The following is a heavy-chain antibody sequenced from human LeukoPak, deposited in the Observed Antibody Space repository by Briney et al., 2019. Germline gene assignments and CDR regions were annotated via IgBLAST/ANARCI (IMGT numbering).Heavy chain of an antibody. CDR1: GGSISSYY. CDR2: IYYSGST. CDR3: ARHYDSSGYYYFDY. D-gene: IGHD3-22*01. V-gene: IGHV4-59*08. J-gene: IGHJ4*02. Sequence: SETLSLTCTVSGGSISSYYWSWIRQPPGKGLEWIGYIYYSGSTNYNPSLKSRVTISVDTSKNQFSLKLSSVTAADTAVYYCARHYDSSGYYYFDYWGQGTLVTVSS.